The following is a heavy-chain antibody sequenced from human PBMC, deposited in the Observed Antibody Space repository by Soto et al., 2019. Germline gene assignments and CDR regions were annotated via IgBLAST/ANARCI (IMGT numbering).Heavy chain of an antibody. V-gene: IGHV1-18*04. CDR3: ARDRRITMVRGVLNWFDP. J-gene: IGHJ5*02. CDR1: GYTFTSYG. Sequence: QVQLVQSGAEVKKPGASVKVSCKASGYTFTSYGISWVRQAPGQGLEWMGWISAYNGNTNYAQKLQGRVTMTTDTSTSTASMELRSLRSDDTAVYYCARDRRITMVRGVLNWFDPWGQGTLVTVSS. CDR2: ISAYNGNT. D-gene: IGHD3-10*01.